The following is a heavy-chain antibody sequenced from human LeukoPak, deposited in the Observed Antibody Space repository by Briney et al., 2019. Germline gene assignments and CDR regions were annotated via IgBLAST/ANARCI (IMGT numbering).Heavy chain of an antibody. V-gene: IGHV4-39*07. J-gene: IGHJ4*02. CDR2: IYYSGST. CDR1: GGSVSSGGYY. Sequence: SETLSLTCTVSGGSVSSGGYYWGWIRQPPGKGLEWIRTIYYSGSTYYDPSLKSRATITVDTSNNQFSQRLNSVTAAATAVYFGGSGGALMAMVNWGQGTLVTVSS. CDR3: GSGGALMAMVN. D-gene: IGHD4/OR15-4a*01.